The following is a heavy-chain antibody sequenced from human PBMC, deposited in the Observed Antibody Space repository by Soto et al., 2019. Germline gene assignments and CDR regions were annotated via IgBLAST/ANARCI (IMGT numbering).Heavy chain of an antibody. V-gene: IGHV3-30-3*01. CDR3: VRVGPSRIEVYDSSGYFNY. Sequence: QAPGKGLEWVALISSDGSNKYYADSVKGRFTISRDNFKNTLSLQMNSLRPEDTAMYYCVRVGPSRIEVYDSSGYFNYWGQGTLVTVSS. D-gene: IGHD3-22*01. J-gene: IGHJ4*02. CDR2: ISSDGSNK.